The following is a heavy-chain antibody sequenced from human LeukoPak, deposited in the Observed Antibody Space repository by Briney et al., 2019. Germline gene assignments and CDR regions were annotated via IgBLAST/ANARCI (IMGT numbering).Heavy chain of an antibody. Sequence: PGGSLRLSCTASGFTFSRYAMHWIRQAPGKRLESVSAISSSGDDTYYADSVKGRFTISRDNSKNTLYLQMSSLRTEDTAVYYCVREGDGNRFDPWGRGTLVTVSS. V-gene: IGHV3-64D*09. J-gene: IGHJ5*02. CDR3: VREGDGNRFDP. CDR1: GFTFSRYA. CDR2: ISSSGDDT. D-gene: IGHD3-16*01.